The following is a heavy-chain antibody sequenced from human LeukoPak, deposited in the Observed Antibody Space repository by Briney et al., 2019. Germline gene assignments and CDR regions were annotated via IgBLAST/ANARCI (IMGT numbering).Heavy chain of an antibody. CDR1: GFTFSSNY. J-gene: IGHJ3*02. Sequence: VGCLRLSCAASGFTFSSNYMSWGRQAPGEGVERGSVIYSGGSTYYAASVKGRFTISRDTSKNTLYLQMTSLSAEATAVYYCARDSSLIKHSTDAFDIWGQGTMVTVSS. D-gene: IGHD3-16*01. V-gene: IGHV3-66*02. CDR2: IYSGGST. CDR3: ARDSSLIKHSTDAFDI.